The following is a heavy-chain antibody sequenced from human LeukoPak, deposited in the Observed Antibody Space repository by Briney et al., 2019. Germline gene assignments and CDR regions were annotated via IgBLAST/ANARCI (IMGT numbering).Heavy chain of an antibody. J-gene: IGHJ4*02. Sequence: PGGSLRLSCAASGFTFSSYAMHWVRQAPGKGLEEVAVISYDGSNKYYADSVKGRFTISRDNSKNTLYLQMNSLRAEDTAVYYCAKVYLPYGSDYYFDYWGQGTLVTVSS. CDR3: AKVYLPYGSDYYFDY. CDR2: ISYDGSNK. V-gene: IGHV3-30*04. CDR1: GFTFSSYA. D-gene: IGHD3-10*01.